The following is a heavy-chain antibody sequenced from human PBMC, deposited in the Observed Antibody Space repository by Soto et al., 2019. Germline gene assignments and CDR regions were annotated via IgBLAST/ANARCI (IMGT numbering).Heavy chain of an antibody. CDR2: IYYSGST. CDR3: ARAEGRGYSHGCLDY. D-gene: IGHD5-18*01. V-gene: IGHV4-30-4*01. CDR1: GGSISSGDYY. Sequence: PSETLSLTCTVSGGSISSGDYYWSWIRQPPGKGLEWIGYIYYSGSTYYNPSLKSRVTISVDTSKNQFSLKLSSVTAADTAVYYCARAEGRGYSHGCLDYWGQGTLVTVAS. J-gene: IGHJ4*02.